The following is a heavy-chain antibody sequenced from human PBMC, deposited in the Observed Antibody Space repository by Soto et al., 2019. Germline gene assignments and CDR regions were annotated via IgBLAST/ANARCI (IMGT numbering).Heavy chain of an antibody. CDR2: ISGSGGSA. CDR3: AKDQFVLSILGLTPSPYDXFDV. D-gene: IGHD1-26*01. J-gene: IGHJ3*01. CDR1: GFTFRSYA. V-gene: IGHV3-23*01. Sequence: GGSLRLSCLASGFTFRSYAMTWVRQGPGRELEWVSAISGSGGSAFSADSVKGRFTISRDNSKNTLFLQMNSLRAEDTAVYYCAKDQFVLSILGLTPSPYDXFDVWGPGTMVTVSS.